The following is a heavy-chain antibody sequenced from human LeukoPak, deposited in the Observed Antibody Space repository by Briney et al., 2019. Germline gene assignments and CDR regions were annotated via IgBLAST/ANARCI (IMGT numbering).Heavy chain of an antibody. D-gene: IGHD1-26*01. Sequence: PGGSLRLSCAASGFAFSSYSMNWVRQVPGKGLEWVSYITSSSNTIYYADSVKGRFTISRDNAKTSLYLQMNNLRAEDTAVYYCARETGSYLGSWGQGTLVTVSS. CDR3: ARETGSYLGS. V-gene: IGHV3-48*01. CDR1: GFAFSSYS. J-gene: IGHJ5*02. CDR2: ITSSSNTI.